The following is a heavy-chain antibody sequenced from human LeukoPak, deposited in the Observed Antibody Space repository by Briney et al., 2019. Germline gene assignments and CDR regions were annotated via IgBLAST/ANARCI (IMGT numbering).Heavy chain of an antibody. CDR3: ARDRGLTFTFDY. CDR2: ISSSSTI. D-gene: IGHD1-14*01. J-gene: IGHJ4*02. Sequence: GGSLRLSCAASGFTFSSYWMSWVRQAPGKGLEWVSYISSSSTIYYADSVKGRFTISRDNAKNSLYLQMNSLRAEDTAVYYCARDRGLTFTFDYWGQGTLVTVSS. CDR1: GFTFSSYW. V-gene: IGHV3-48*01.